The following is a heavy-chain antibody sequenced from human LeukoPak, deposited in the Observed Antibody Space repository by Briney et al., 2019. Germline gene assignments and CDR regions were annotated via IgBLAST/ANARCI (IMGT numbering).Heavy chain of an antibody. CDR3: ARGRSYGFDFDS. D-gene: IGHD5-18*01. CDR2: KYYSGST. V-gene: IGHV4-61*01. Sequence: SETLSLTCDVSGVSINTCCYYWTWIRQPPGKGLEWIGYKYYSGSTRYNSSLRSRLTISLDTSKNQFSPRLTSVTAADTAVYYCARGRSYGFDFDSWGPGTLVIVSS. J-gene: IGHJ4*02. CDR1: GVSINTCCYY.